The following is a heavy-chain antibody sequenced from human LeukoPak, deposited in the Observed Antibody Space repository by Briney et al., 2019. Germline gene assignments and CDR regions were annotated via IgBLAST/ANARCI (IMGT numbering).Heavy chain of an antibody. CDR1: GFTFSSYW. Sequence: PGGSLRLSCAASGFTFSSYWMHWVRQAPGKGLEWVAFIRYDGSSKYYADSVKGRFTISRDSSKNTLYLQMNSLRAEDTAVYYCAKQLATEINYFDPWGQGTLVTVSS. D-gene: IGHD1-1*01. V-gene: IGHV3-30*02. CDR3: AKQLATEINYFDP. CDR2: IRYDGSSK. J-gene: IGHJ5*02.